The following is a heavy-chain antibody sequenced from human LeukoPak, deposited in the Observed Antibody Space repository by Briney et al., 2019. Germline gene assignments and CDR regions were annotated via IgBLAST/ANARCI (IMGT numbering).Heavy chain of an antibody. D-gene: IGHD2-15*01. CDR3: ATKKGYCSGGSCYYWFDP. J-gene: IGHJ5*02. CDR1: GFTFSSYR. CDR2: ISSSSSYI. Sequence: GGSLRLSCAASGFTFSSYRMNWVRQAAGKGREWVSSISSSSSYIYYADSVKGRFTISRDNAKNPLYLQMNSLGAEDTAVYYCATKKGYCSGGSCYYWFDPWGQGTLVTVSS. V-gene: IGHV3-21*01.